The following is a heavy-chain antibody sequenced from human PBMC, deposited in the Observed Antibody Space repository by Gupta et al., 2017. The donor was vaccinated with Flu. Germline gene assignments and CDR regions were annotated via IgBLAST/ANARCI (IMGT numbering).Heavy chain of an antibody. J-gene: IGHJ3*01. CDR2: VSNNWGT. Sequence: QVQVQESGPGLVKPSETLSLTCTVSGVSITSFKWSWIRQPPGKGLEWIGYVSNNWGTDYNPSLRSRVSISMVTAKNQFSLQLTSVTAADTVMYFCVRQNALDTWGRGTMVIVSS. CDR3: VRQNALDT. CDR1: GVSITSFK. D-gene: IGHD1-1*01. V-gene: IGHV4-59*08.